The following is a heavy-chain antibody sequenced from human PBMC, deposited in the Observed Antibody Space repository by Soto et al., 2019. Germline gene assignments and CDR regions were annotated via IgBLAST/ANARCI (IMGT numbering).Heavy chain of an antibody. J-gene: IGHJ4*02. Sequence: PGGSLGLSCAASGFTFSNFGMHWVRQAPGKGLEWVAGISFDASNKVYAESAKGRFTISRDSSKNTLYLQMNSLRVEDTAVYYCAKGQLQNFDWLLFYWGQGTLVTVSS. D-gene: IGHD3-9*01. CDR3: AKGQLQNFDWLLFY. CDR1: GFTFSNFG. CDR2: ISFDASNK. V-gene: IGHV3-30*18.